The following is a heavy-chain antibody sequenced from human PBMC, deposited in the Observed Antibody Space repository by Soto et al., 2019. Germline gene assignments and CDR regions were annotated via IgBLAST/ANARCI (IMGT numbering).Heavy chain of an antibody. V-gene: IGHV4-39*01. CDR3: ARSNSGYYKWFDP. D-gene: IGHD3-22*01. J-gene: IGHJ5*02. Sequence: HLQLQESGPGLVKPSETLSLTCTVSGGSISSSTYYWGWIRQPPGKGLEWIANIYYSGSTYYNPSLKSRVTISVDTSKNQFSLKLNSVPAADTAVYYCARSNSGYYKWFDPWGQGTLVTVSS. CDR2: IYYSGST. CDR1: GGSISSSTYY.